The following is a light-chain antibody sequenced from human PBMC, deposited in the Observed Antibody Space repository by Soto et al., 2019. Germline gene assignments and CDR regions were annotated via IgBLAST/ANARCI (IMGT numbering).Light chain of an antibody. CDR3: CSYAGSYTVV. Sequence: ALTQPRSVSGSPGQSVTISCTGTSGDVGGFNHVSWYQLHPGKAPKLMIYDVTNRPSGVPDRFSGSKSGNTASLTISGLQAEDEADYYCCSYAGSYTVVFGGGTKVTVL. CDR1: SGDVGGFNH. CDR2: DVT. V-gene: IGLV2-11*01. J-gene: IGLJ2*01.